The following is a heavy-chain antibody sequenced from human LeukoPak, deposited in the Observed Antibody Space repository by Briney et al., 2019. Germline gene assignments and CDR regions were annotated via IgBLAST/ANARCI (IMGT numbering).Heavy chain of an antibody. Sequence: SQTLSLTCTVSGGSIGSGSYYWSWIRQPAGKGLEWIGRIYTSGSTNYNPSLKSRVTISVDTSKNQFSLKLSSVTAADTAVYYCARALSWGYSSFDYWGQGTLVTVSS. CDR1: GGSIGSGSYY. J-gene: IGHJ4*02. CDR3: ARALSWGYSSFDY. D-gene: IGHD3-16*01. V-gene: IGHV4-61*02. CDR2: IYTSGST.